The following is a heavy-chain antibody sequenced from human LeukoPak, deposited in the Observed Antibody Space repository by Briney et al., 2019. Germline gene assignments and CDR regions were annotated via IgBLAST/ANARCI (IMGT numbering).Heavy chain of an antibody. J-gene: IGHJ4*02. V-gene: IGHV3-48*01. D-gene: IGHD1-26*01. CDR3: ARVVGARWYAFDY. CDR1: GFTFSSYS. CDR2: ISSSSSTI. Sequence: GGSLRLSCAASGFTFSSYSTNWVRQAPGKGLEWVSYISSSSSTIYYADSVKGRFTISRDNAKNSLYLQMNSLRAEDTAVYYCARVVGARWYAFDYWGQGTLVTVSS.